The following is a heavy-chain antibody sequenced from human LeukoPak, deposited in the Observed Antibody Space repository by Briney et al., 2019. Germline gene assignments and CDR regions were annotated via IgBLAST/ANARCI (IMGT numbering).Heavy chain of an antibody. D-gene: IGHD2-8*01. CDR1: GFTFSSYW. Sequence: GGSLRPSCAASGFTFSSYWMHWVRQAPGKGLVWVSSMSTDGSSTTYAESVRGRFTISRDNAKNTLYLQMNSLRAEDTAVYYCARGAHVLMVYAPFDYWGQGTLVTVSS. V-gene: IGHV3-74*03. CDR3: ARGAHVLMVYAPFDY. J-gene: IGHJ4*02. CDR2: MSTDGSST.